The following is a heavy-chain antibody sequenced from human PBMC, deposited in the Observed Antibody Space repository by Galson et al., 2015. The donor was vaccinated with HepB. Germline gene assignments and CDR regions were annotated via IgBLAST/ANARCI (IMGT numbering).Heavy chain of an antibody. J-gene: IGHJ3*01. D-gene: IGHD2-2*01. CDR1: GFSFSDYA. CDR2: ISGNDYTT. Sequence: SLRLSCAASGFSFSDYAMSWVRQAPGKGLEWVSGISGNDYTTYYTHSVKGRFTISRDKFKNTLSLEVNSLRAEDTAVYYCAKDQTTGCCIDAFDLWGQGTMVTVSS. V-gene: IGHV3-23*01. CDR3: AKDQTTGCCIDAFDL.